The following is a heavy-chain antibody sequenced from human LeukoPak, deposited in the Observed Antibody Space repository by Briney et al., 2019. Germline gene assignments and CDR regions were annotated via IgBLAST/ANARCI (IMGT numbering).Heavy chain of an antibody. CDR1: GYTFTSYY. CDR3: ARDPTNTSGRYAYFDY. V-gene: IGHV1-18*04. CDR2: ISGYNGDT. J-gene: IGHJ4*02. D-gene: IGHD6-19*01. Sequence: ASVKVSCKASGYTFTSYYMHWVRQAPGQGLEWMGWISGYNGDTNYAQKFQGRVTLTTDTSTSTAYMELRSLRSDDTAVYYCARDPTNTSGRYAYFDYWGQGTLVTVSS.